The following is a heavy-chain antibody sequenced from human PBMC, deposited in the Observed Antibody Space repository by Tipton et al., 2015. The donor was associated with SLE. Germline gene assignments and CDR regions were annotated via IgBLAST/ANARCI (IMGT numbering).Heavy chain of an antibody. D-gene: IGHD3-3*01. CDR2: VYYTGNT. V-gene: IGHV4-39*07. J-gene: IGHJ4*02. CDR3: ARHGERFLLDVHFDH. Sequence: PGLVKPSETLSLTCIVSGDSISSSSYYWGWIRQPPGKGLEWVGTVYYTGNTFYNPSLKSRVTILVDTSKNQFSLKLSSVTAADTAVYYCARHGERFLLDVHFDHWGQGTLVTVSS. CDR1: GDSISSSSYY.